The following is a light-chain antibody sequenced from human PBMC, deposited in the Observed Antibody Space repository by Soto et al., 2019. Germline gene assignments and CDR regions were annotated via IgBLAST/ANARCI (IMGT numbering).Light chain of an antibody. CDR1: QSISSY. Sequence: DIQMTQSPSSLSASVGDRVTITCRASQSISSYLNWYQQKPGKAPKLLIYAASSLQSGVPSRFSGSGSGTDFTLTISSLQPEDFATYYCQQSYSTPHSFTFGPVTKVDLK. J-gene: IGKJ3*01. V-gene: IGKV1-39*01. CDR2: AAS. CDR3: QQSYSTPHSFT.